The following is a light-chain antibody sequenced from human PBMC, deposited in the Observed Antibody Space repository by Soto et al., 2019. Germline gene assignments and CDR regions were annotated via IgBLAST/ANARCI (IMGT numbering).Light chain of an antibody. CDR1: QSIRSW. Sequence: DIQVTQSPSTLSASVGDRVTITCRASQSIRSWLAWYQQKPGKAPKLLIYDASSLESGVPSRFSGSGSGTEFTLTISSLQPDDFATYYCQQYNTYSYTFGQGTKLEIK. V-gene: IGKV1-5*01. J-gene: IGKJ2*01. CDR2: DAS. CDR3: QQYNTYSYT.